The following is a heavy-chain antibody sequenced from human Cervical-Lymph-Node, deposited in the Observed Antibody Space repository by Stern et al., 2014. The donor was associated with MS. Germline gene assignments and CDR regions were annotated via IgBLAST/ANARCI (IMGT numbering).Heavy chain of an antibody. V-gene: IGHV3-13*01. D-gene: IGHD5-24*01. CDR1: GFTFSSYD. Sequence: EVQLVESGGGLVQPGGSLRLSCAASGFTFSSYDMHWVRQATGKGLEWVSAIGTAGDTYYPGSVKGRFTISRENAKNSLYLQMNSLRAGDTAVYYCARVVVDGYNIYFDYWGQGTLVTVSS. CDR3: ARVVVDGYNIYFDY. CDR2: IGTAGDT. J-gene: IGHJ4*02.